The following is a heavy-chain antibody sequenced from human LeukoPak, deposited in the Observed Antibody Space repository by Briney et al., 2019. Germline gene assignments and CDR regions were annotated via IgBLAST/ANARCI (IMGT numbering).Heavy chain of an antibody. D-gene: IGHD4-17*01. CDR3: ARPDGDPRNWS. J-gene: IGHJ5*02. Sequence: ASVKVSCKASGGTFSSYAISWVRQAPGQGLEWMGRIIPIFGTANYAQKFQGRVTITADKSTSTAYMELSSLRSEDTAVYCCARPDGDPRNWSWGEGTQVPVSS. V-gene: IGHV1-69*06. CDR1: GGTFSSYA. CDR2: IIPIFGTA.